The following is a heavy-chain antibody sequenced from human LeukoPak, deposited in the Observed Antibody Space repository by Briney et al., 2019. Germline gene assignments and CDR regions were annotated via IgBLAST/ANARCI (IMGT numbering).Heavy chain of an antibody. CDR1: GGTFSSYA. V-gene: IGHV1-69*13. CDR2: IIPSFGTA. Sequence: SVKVSCKASGGTFSSYAISWVRPAPGQGLEWMGGIIPSFGTANYAQKFQGRVTITADESTSTAYMELSSLRSEDTAVYYCARTERAAGLLEACLDYWGQGTLVTVSS. CDR3: ARTERAAGLLEACLDY. J-gene: IGHJ4*02. D-gene: IGHD6-13*01.